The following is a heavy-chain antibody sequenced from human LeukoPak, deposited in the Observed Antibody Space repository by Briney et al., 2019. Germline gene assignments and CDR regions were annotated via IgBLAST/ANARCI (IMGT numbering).Heavy chain of an antibody. D-gene: IGHD2-2*01. J-gene: IGHJ4*02. V-gene: IGHV4-34*01. CDR1: AGSFSGYY. CDR3: ARVVWDGVIVAVQPAATPGSIDY. Sequence: SSETLSLTCAVYAGSFSGYYWSWIRQPPGKGLGWIGEVNHSGSTNYTPSLKSRVTMSVDTSKNQFSLNLSSVTAADTAVYYCARVVWDGVIVAVQPAATPGSIDYWGQGTLVTVSS. CDR2: VNHSGST.